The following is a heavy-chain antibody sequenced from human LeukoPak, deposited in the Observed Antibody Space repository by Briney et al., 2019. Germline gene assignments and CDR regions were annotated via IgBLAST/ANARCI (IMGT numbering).Heavy chain of an antibody. CDR3: ARAPVYYYDSSGYYPLYYFDY. V-gene: IGHV4-4*02. J-gene: IGHJ4*02. Sequence: SETLSLTCTVSGGSISSYYWSWVRQPPGKGLEWIGEIYHSGSTNYNPSLKSRVTISVDKSKNQFSLKLSSVTAADTAVYYCARAPVYYYDSSGYYPLYYFDYWGQGTLVTVSS. CDR2: IYHSGST. D-gene: IGHD3-22*01. CDR1: GGSISSYY.